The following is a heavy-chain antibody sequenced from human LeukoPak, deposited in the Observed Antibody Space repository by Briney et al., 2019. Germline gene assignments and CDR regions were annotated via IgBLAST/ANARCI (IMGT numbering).Heavy chain of an antibody. CDR3: ARDRVNWNDDVYYYYYGMDV. D-gene: IGHD1-1*01. CDR2: INPNSGGT. V-gene: IGHV1-2*02. CDR1: GYTFTGYY. Sequence: VASVKVSCKASGYTFTGYYMHWVRQAPGQGLEWMGWINPNSGGTNYAQKFQGRVTMTRDTSISTAYMELSRLRSDDTAVYYCARDRVNWNDDVYYYYYGMDVWGQGTTVTVSS. J-gene: IGHJ6*02.